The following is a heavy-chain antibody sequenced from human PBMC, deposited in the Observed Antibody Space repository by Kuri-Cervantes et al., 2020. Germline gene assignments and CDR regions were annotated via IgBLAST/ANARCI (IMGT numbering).Heavy chain of an antibody. CDR3: ALGYCSRTSCLVIDY. Sequence: SVQVSCKASGGTFSSYSISWVRQAPGQGLEWMGGIIPIFGTANYAQKFLGRVTITVDNSTTTAYMELSSLRSEDTAVYYCALGYCSRTSCLVIDYWGQGTLVTVSS. CDR1: GGTFSSYS. J-gene: IGHJ4*02. V-gene: IGHV1-69*06. D-gene: IGHD2-2*01. CDR2: IIPIFGTA.